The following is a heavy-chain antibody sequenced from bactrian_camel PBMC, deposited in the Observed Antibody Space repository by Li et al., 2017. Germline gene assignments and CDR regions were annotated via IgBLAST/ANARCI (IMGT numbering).Heavy chain of an antibody. D-gene: IGHD3*01. Sequence: DVQLVESGGGSVQAGGSLRLSCAASSLPASTNRIGWFRQAPGKEREEVARIYTDRVYTWYADAVKGRFTISRDNAKNTVYLQMNSLRPEDTAVYYCAADSYVYGTYGSFGQGTQVTVS. CDR3: AADSYVYGTYGS. CDR2: IYTDRVYT. CDR1: SLPASTNR. V-gene: IGHV3S40*01. J-gene: IGHJ6*01.